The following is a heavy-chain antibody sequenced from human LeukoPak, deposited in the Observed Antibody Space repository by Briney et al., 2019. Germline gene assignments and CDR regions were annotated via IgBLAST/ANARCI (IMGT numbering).Heavy chain of an antibody. CDR2: ISSSSSYI. J-gene: IGHJ4*02. Sequence: GGSLRLSCAASGFTFSTYSMNWVRQAPGKGLEWVSSISSSSSYIYYADSVKGRFTISRDSARNSLYLQMNSPRAEDTAVYYCARHSIQLWSMYYFDYWGQGTLVTVSS. D-gene: IGHD5-18*01. CDR3: ARHSIQLWSMYYFDY. V-gene: IGHV3-21*01. CDR1: GFTFSTYS.